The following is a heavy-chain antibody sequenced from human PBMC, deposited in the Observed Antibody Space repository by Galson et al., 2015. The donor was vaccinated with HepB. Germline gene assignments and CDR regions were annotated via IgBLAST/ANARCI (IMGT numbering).Heavy chain of an antibody. CDR1: GFTFSSYA. Sequence: SLRLSCAASGFTFSSYAMHWVRQAPGKGLEWVALISYDGNSKYYADSVKRRFTISRDNSKNTLYLQMNSLRAEDTAVYYCARDLRVYSGGGMDVWGQGTTVTVSS. CDR2: ISYDGNSK. D-gene: IGHD6-13*01. CDR3: ARDLRVYSGGGMDV. J-gene: IGHJ6*02. V-gene: IGHV3-30-3*01.